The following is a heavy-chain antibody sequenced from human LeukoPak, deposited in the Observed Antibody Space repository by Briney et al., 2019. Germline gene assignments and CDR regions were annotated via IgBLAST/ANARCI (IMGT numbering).Heavy chain of an antibody. CDR1: GGSISSYY. CDR3: ARLDILTGYYSYDY. D-gene: IGHD3-9*01. Sequence: SETLSLTCTVSGGSISSYYWSWIRQSPGEGLEWIGNIHYSGNTNHNPSLRSRVTISVDTSKNQFSLKLSSVTAADTAVYYCARLDILTGYYSYDYWGQGTLVTVSS. CDR2: IHYSGNT. J-gene: IGHJ4*02. V-gene: IGHV4-59*08.